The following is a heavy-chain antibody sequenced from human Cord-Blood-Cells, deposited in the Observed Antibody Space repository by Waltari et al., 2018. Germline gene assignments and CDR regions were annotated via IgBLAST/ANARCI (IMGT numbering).Heavy chain of an antibody. Sequence: QVQLVQSGAEVKKPGASLKVSCKASGYTFTGYNMHWVRQAPGQVLVWMGWINPNRGVTNYAQKFQGRVTMTSDTSISTAYMELSRLRSDDTAVYYCLTGDWDQLDYWGQGTLVTVSS. CDR2: INPNRGVT. V-gene: IGHV1-2*02. CDR1: GYTFTGYN. CDR3: LTGDWDQLDY. J-gene: IGHJ4*02. D-gene: IGHD7-27*01.